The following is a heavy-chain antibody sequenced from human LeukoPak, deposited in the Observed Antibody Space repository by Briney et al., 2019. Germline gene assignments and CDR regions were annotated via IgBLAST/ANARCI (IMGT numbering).Heavy chain of an antibody. V-gene: IGHV1-18*01. CDR2: ISAYNGNT. Sequence: GASVKVSCKASGYTFTSYGISWVRQAPGQGLEWMGWISAYNGNTNYAQKLQGRVTMTTDTSTSTAYMELRSLRSDDTAVYYCARGIQNYDFWSGYSSPHDAFDIWGQGTMVTVSS. J-gene: IGHJ3*02. D-gene: IGHD3-3*01. CDR1: GYTFTSYG. CDR3: ARGIQNYDFWSGYSSPHDAFDI.